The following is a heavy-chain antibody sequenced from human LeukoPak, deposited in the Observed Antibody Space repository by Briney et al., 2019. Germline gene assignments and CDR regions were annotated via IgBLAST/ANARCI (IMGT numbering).Heavy chain of an antibody. J-gene: IGHJ5*01. CDR1: GFTFSSYG. V-gene: IGHV3-30*02. CDR2: IRYDGSNK. Sequence: GGSLRLSCAASGFTFSSYGMHWVRQAPGKGLEWVAFIRYDGSNKYYADSVKGRFTISRDNSKNTLYLQMNSLRTEDTALYYCARTPQKYCGSTSCFNWFDSWGQGTLVTVSS. D-gene: IGHD2-2*01. CDR3: ARTPQKYCGSTSCFNWFDS.